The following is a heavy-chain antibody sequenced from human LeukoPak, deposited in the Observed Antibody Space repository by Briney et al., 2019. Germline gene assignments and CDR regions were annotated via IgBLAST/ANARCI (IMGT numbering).Heavy chain of an antibody. V-gene: IGHV3-33*05. CDR3: ARCVFGLNTRNWFFDL. CDR2: ISYDGSDK. D-gene: IGHD5/OR15-5a*01. J-gene: IGHJ2*01. Sequence: PGGSLRLSCAASGFTFSGFAIHWVRQAPGKGLEWVAAISYDGSDKDYVDSVKGRFTISRDNSKNMLSLQMNSLRAEDTAVFFCARCVFGLNTRNWFFDLRGRGTLVTVSS. CDR1: GFTFSGFA.